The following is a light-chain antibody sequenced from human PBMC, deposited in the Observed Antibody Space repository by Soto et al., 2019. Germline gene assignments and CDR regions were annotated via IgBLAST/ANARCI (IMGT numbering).Light chain of an antibody. CDR2: GNS. CDR3: QSHDSSLSGYV. J-gene: IGLJ1*01. V-gene: IGLV1-40*01. Sequence: QSVLTQPPSVSGAPGQRGTISCTGSSSNIGAGYDVHWYQQLPGTAPKLLIYGNSNRPSGVPDRFSGSKSGTSASLAITGLQAEDEADYYCQSHDSSLSGYVFGTGTKVTVL. CDR1: SSNIGAGYD.